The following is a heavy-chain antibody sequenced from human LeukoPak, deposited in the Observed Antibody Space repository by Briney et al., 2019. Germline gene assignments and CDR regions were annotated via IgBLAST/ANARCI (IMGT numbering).Heavy chain of an antibody. V-gene: IGHV1-2*02. J-gene: IGHJ4*02. CDR1: GYSFSGHY. CDR2: INPNSGGT. D-gene: IGHD3-22*01. Sequence: ASVKVSCKASGYSFSGHYIHWVRQAPGQGLEWMGWINPNSGGTNYAQKFQGRVTMTRDTSISTAYMELSRLRSDDTAVYYCARGGGYYYDSSGYFFWGQGTLVTVSS. CDR3: ARGGGYYYDSSGYFF.